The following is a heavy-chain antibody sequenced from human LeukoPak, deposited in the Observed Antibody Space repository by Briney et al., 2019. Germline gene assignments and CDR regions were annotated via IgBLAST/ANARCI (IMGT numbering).Heavy chain of an antibody. CDR1: GFTFDDYA. Sequence: PGGSLRLSCAASGFTFDDYAMHWVRQVPGKGLEWVSGISWNSGSIGYADSVKGRFTISRDNAKNSLYLQMNSLRVEDTALYYCAKDSGSNPTYWFDPWGQGTLVTVSS. J-gene: IGHJ5*02. CDR2: ISWNSGSI. D-gene: IGHD3-10*01. V-gene: IGHV3-9*01. CDR3: AKDSGSNPTYWFDP.